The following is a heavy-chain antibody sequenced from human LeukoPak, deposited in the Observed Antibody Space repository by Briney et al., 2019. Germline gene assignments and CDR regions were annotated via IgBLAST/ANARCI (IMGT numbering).Heavy chain of an antibody. CDR3: ARGHLTEYYFDY. CDR2: TYYRSKWYN. J-gene: IGHJ4*02. Sequence: SQTLSLTCAISGDSVSSNSAAWNWIRQSPSRGLEWLGGTYYRSKWYNDYAVSVKSRITINPDTSKNQFSLKLSSVTAADTAVYYCARGHLTEYYFDYWGQGTLVTVSS. V-gene: IGHV6-1*01. CDR1: GDSVSSNSAA.